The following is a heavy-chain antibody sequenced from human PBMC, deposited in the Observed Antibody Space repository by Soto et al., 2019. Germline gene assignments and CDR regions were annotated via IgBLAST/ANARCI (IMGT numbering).Heavy chain of an antibody. CDR3: AREDYGDLKIDY. CDR1: GYTFTGYF. Sequence: RVSCKVSGYTFTGYFMHWVVQAPGQGLEWMGWINPNSGGTNYAQKFQGRVTMTRDTSISTAYMELNSLRAEDTAVYYCAREDYGDLKIDYWGQGTLVTVSS. D-gene: IGHD4-17*01. V-gene: IGHV1-2*02. J-gene: IGHJ4*02. CDR2: INPNSGGT.